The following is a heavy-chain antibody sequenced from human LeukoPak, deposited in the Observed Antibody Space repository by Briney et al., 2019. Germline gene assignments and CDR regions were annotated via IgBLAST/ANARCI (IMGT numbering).Heavy chain of an antibody. CDR1: GITFSSYG. CDR2: ISGSGGNT. D-gene: IGHD1-14*01. CDR3: AKPARTDAFDI. Sequence: GGTLRLSCAASGITFSSYGMSWVRQAPGKGLEWVSSISGSGGNTYYADSVKGRFTISRDNSKNTLYLQMNSLRAEDTAVYYCAKPARTDAFDIWGQGTMITVSS. V-gene: IGHV3-23*01. J-gene: IGHJ3*02.